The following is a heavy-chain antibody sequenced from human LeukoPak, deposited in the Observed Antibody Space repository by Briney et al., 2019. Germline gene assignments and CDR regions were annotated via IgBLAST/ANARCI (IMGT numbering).Heavy chain of an antibody. Sequence: GGSLRLSCAASGFTFSSYGMHWVRQAPGKGLEWVAFIRYDGSNKYYADSVKGRFTISRDNSKNTLYLQMNSLRAEDTAVYYCAKARYSPFYFDYWGQGTLVTVSS. V-gene: IGHV3-30*02. CDR3: AKARYSPFYFDY. CDR2: IRYDGSNK. CDR1: GFTFSSYG. J-gene: IGHJ4*02. D-gene: IGHD5-18*01.